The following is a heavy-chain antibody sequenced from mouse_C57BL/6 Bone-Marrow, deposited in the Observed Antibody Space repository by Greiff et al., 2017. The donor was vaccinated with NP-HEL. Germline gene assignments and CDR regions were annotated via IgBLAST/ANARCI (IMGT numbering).Heavy chain of an antibody. V-gene: IGHV5-9-1*02. D-gene: IGHD4-1*01. CDR3: TRDVAGTWFAY. J-gene: IGHJ3*01. CDR1: GFTFSSYA. CDR2: ISSGGDYI. Sequence: EVQVVESGEGLVKPGGSLKLSCAASGFTFSSYAMSWVRQTPEKRLEWVAYISSGGDYIYYADTVKGRFTISRDNARNTLYLQMSSLKSEDTAMYYCTRDVAGTWFAYWGQGTLVTVSA.